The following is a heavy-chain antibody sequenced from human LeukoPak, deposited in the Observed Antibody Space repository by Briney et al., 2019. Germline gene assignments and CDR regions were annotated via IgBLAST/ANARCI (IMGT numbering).Heavy chain of an antibody. V-gene: IGHV1-69*05. J-gene: IGHJ4*02. CDR1: GGTFSSYA. CDR3: ARDQYDSSGYYYY. CDR2: IIPIFGTA. D-gene: IGHD3-22*01. Sequence: SVKVSCKSSGGTFSSYAISWVRQAPGQGREWMGRIIPIFGTANYAQKFQGRVTITTDEAKSTAYMALSSLRSEATAVYYCARDQYDSSGYYYYWGQGKLVTVSS.